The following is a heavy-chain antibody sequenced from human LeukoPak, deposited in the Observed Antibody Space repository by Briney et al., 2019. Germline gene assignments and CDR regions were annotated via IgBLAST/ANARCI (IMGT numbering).Heavy chain of an antibody. CDR1: GGSISNYY. CDR3: ATPDGEGVDY. V-gene: IGHV4-59*01. D-gene: IGHD4-17*01. J-gene: IGHJ4*02. CDR2: IHYSGST. Sequence: SETLSLTCTVSGGSISNYYWSWIRQPPGKGLEWIGYIHYSGSTYYNPSLTSRVTISIDTSKNQLSLRLSSVTAADTAVYYCATPDGEGVDYWGQGTLVTVSS.